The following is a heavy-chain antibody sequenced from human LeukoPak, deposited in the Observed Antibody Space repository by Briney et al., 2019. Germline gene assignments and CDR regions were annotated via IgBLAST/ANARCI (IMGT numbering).Heavy chain of an antibody. D-gene: IGHD1-7*01. CDR1: GGSISSGGYY. J-gene: IGHJ4*02. Sequence: SETLSLTCTVSGGSISSGGYYWSWIRQHPGKGLEWTGYIYYSGSTYYNPSLKSRVTISVDTSKNQFSLKLSSVTAADTAVYYSARSKTGTSENFDYGGQGTLVTVSS. CDR3: ARSKTGTSENFDY. CDR2: IYYSGST. V-gene: IGHV4-31*03.